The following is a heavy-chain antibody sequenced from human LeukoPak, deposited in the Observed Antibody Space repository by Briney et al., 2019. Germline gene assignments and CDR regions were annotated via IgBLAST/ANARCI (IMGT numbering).Heavy chain of an antibody. J-gene: IGHJ6*04. CDR2: ISSTTSTI. CDR1: GFTFSDYY. CDR3: VRVKDRPDV. Sequence: GGSLRLSCAASGFTFSDYYMSWIRQAPGKGLEWVSCISSTTSTIYYADSVKGRFTISRDNAKNSLYLQMNSLRVEDTAVYYCVRVKDRPDVWGKGTTVTVSS. V-gene: IGHV3-11*04.